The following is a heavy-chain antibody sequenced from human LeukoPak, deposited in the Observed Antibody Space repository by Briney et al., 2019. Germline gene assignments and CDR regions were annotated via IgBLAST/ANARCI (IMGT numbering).Heavy chain of an antibody. CDR2: IYHSGST. Sequence: PSETLSLTCTVSGGSISSYYWSWIRQPPGKGLEWIGYIYHSGSTNYNPSLKSRVTISVDTSKNQFSLKLSSVTAADTAVYYCARAPGELRYFDYWGQGALVTVSS. CDR1: GGSISSYY. J-gene: IGHJ4*02. D-gene: IGHD1-26*01. V-gene: IGHV4-59*01. CDR3: ARAPGELRYFDY.